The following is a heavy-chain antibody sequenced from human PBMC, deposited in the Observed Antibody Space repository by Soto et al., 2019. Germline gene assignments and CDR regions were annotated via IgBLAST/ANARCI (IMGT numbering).Heavy chain of an antibody. CDR2: ISSSSSYI. CDR1: GFTFSSYS. D-gene: IGHD2-21*02. V-gene: IGHV3-21*04. CDR3: AKDARDTGGNSGIDY. Sequence: GGSLRLSCAASGFTFSSYSMNWVRQAPGKGVEWVSSISSSSSYIYYADSVKGRFTISRDNAKSTLYLQMNSLRVEDTALYYCAKDARDTGGNSGIDYWGQGTLVTVSS. J-gene: IGHJ4*02.